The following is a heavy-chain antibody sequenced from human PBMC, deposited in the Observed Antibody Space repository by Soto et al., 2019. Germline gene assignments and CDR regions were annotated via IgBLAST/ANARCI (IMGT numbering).Heavy chain of an antibody. J-gene: IGHJ5*02. CDR1: GFTFSSYA. Sequence: GGSLRLSCAASGFTFSSYAMHWVRQAPGKGLDYVSAISSNGGSTYYANSVKGRFAISRDNSKNTLYLQMGSLRAEDMAVYYCATEHYYYDSSGLTYNWFDPWGQGTLVTVSS. CDR2: ISSNGGST. D-gene: IGHD3-22*01. CDR3: ATEHYYYDSSGLTYNWFDP. V-gene: IGHV3-64*01.